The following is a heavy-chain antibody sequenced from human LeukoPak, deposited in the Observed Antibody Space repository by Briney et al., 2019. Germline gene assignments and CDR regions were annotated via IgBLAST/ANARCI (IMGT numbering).Heavy chain of an antibody. Sequence: GGSLRLSCAAYGFTFSTYGMHWVRQAPGKGLEWVAFIRSDGSNTYYADSVKGRFTISRDNSKNTLYMQMNSLRAEDTAVYYCAREGGRYYGSGSRYYYYYYMDVWGKGTTVTISS. CDR2: IRSDGSNT. CDR1: GFTFSTYG. D-gene: IGHD3-10*01. J-gene: IGHJ6*03. V-gene: IGHV3-30*02. CDR3: AREGGRYYGSGSRYYYYYYMDV.